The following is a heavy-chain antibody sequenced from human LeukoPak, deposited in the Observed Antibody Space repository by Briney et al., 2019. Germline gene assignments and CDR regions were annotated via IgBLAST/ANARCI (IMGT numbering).Heavy chain of an antibody. CDR1: GFTFSSYA. Sequence: GGSLRLSCAASGFTFSSYAMHWVRQAPGKGLEWVAVISYDGSNKYYADSVKGRFTISRDNSKNTLYLQMNSLRAEDTAVYYCAKVGGSGSYYEFDYWGQGTLVTVSS. D-gene: IGHD3-10*01. CDR2: ISYDGSNK. J-gene: IGHJ4*02. V-gene: IGHV3-30*04. CDR3: AKVGGSGSYYEFDY.